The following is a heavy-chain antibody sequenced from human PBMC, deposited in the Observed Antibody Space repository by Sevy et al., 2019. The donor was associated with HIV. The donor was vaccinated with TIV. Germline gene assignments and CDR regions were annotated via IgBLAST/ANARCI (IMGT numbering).Heavy chain of an antibody. J-gene: IGHJ4*02. Sequence: SETLSLTCTVSGGSISSYYWSWIRQPAGKGLEWIGRIYTSGSTNYNPSLKSRVTMSVDTSKNQFSLKLSSVTAADTAVYYCARGLVRGVIPETYFDYWGQRTLVTVSS. CDR2: IYTSGST. D-gene: IGHD3-10*01. V-gene: IGHV4-4*07. CDR1: GGSISSYY. CDR3: ARGLVRGVIPETYFDY.